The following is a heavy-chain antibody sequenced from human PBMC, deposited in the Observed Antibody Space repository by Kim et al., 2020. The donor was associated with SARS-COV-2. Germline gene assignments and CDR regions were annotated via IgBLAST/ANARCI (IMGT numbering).Heavy chain of an antibody. D-gene: IGHD6-13*01. Sequence: GGSLRLSCAASGFTFSSYAMHWVRQAPGKGLEWVVVISYAGRNNYYADSVKGRFTISRDNSKNTLYLQMNSLTAEDTAVYYCARVRGSSGWYRAFDDWGPGTLVTVSS. CDR2: ISYAGRNN. CDR1: GFTFSSYA. V-gene: IGHV3-30*04. J-gene: IGHJ4*02. CDR3: ARVRGSSGWYRAFDD.